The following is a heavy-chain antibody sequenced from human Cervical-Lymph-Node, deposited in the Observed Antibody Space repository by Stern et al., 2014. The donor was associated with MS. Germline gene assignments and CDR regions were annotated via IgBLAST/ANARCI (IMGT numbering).Heavy chain of an antibody. D-gene: IGHD2-15*01. V-gene: IGHV1-18*01. J-gene: IGHJ4*02. CDR3: ARGVVAPFDY. Sequence: QVQLVQSGAEVKNPGASVKVSCKASGYTFGSYGISWVRQAPGQGLEWMGWISTSNGNANYAQKFQGRVIMTTETSTNTAYLELRSLISDDTAVYYCARGVVAPFDYWGQGTLVTGSS. CDR1: GYTFGSYG. CDR2: ISTSNGNA.